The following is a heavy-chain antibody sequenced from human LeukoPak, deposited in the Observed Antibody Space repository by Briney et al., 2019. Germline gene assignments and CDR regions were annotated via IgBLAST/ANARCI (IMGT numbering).Heavy chain of an antibody. J-gene: IGHJ4*02. CDR1: GFTFSSYA. D-gene: IGHD3-22*01. CDR2: ISGSGGSI. V-gene: IGHV3-23*01. Sequence: GGSLRLSCAVSGFTFSSYAMSWVRQAPGEGLEWVSGISGSGGSIYYADSVKGRFTISRDNSKNTVYLQMNSLRAEDTALYYCAIMHPYYDGSGYWVQWGQGTLVTISS. CDR3: AIMHPYYDGSGYWVQ.